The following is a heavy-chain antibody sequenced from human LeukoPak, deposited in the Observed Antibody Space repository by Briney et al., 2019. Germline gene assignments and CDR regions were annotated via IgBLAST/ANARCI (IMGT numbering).Heavy chain of an antibody. D-gene: IGHD6-19*01. Sequence: GGSLRLSCAASGFTFSSYAMHWVRQAPGKGLEYVSAISSNGGSTYYANSVKGRFTISRDNSKNTLYLQMGSLRAEDMAVYYCARDRTAVAGPIDYWGQGTLATVSS. V-gene: IGHV3-64*01. CDR1: GFTFSSYA. CDR3: ARDRTAVAGPIDY. J-gene: IGHJ4*02. CDR2: ISSNGGST.